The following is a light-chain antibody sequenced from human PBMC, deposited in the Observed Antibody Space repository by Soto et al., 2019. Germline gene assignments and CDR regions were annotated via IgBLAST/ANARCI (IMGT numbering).Light chain of an antibody. Sequence: EIVLTQSPGTLSLSPGERATLSCRASQSVSSSYLAWYQQKPGQAPRLLIFGASNRATGIPDRFTGSGSGTDVTLTISRLEPEDVAVYYCHQYGISPLTFGGGTKVEVK. CDR2: GAS. V-gene: IGKV3-20*01. CDR3: HQYGISPLT. J-gene: IGKJ4*01. CDR1: QSVSSSY.